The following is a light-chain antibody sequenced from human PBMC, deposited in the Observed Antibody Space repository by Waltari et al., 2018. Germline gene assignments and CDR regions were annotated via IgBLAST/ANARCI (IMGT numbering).Light chain of an antibody. CDR1: QRIETY. CDR2: DAS. CDR3: QQGYRIPT. Sequence: DIQMTQSPSSLSASVGERVTISCRASQRIETYLNWYQHKPGKAPKLLIYDASSLQSGVPSRFSGSGSGTDFTLTISSLQPGDFATYYCQQGYRIPTFGPGTNVEIK. V-gene: IGKV1-39*01. J-gene: IGKJ1*01.